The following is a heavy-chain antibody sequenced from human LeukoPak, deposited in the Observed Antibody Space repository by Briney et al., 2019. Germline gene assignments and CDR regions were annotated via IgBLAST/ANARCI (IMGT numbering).Heavy chain of an antibody. CDR1: GGSISGSNYY. D-gene: IGHD6-6*01. J-gene: IGHJ4*02. CDR3: ARHSSAARPNFDY. Sequence: PSETLSLTCTVSGGSISGSNYYWGWIRQPPGKGLEWIGSIYYSGTTYYNPSLKSRVTITVDTPKNQFPLEVTSMTAADTAVYDCARHSSAARPNFDYWGQGTLVTVSS. CDR2: IYYSGTT. V-gene: IGHV4-39*01.